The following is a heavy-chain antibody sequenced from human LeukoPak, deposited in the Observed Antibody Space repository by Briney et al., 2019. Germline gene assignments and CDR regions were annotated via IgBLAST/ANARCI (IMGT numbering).Heavy chain of an antibody. Sequence: GASVKVSCKASGGTFSSYAISWVRQAPGQGLEWMGGIIPIFGTANYAQKFQGRVTIITDESTSIAYMELSSLRSEDTAVYYCARGGDIVVVPAAATTVVTGSWFDPWGQGTLVTVSS. CDR1: GGTFSSYA. V-gene: IGHV1-69*05. D-gene: IGHD2-2*01. CDR2: IIPIFGTA. J-gene: IGHJ5*02. CDR3: ARGGDIVVVPAAATTVVTGSWFDP.